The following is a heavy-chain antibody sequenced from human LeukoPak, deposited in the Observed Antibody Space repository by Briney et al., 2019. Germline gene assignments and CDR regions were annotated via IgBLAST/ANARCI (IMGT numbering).Heavy chain of an antibody. J-gene: IGHJ4*02. CDR1: GFTVSSNY. Sequence: GGSLRLSCAASGFTVSSNYMSWVRQAPGNGLEWVSVIYSGGSTYYADSVKGRFTISRDNSKNTLYLQMNSLRAEDTAVYYCASSYDFWSGYPFWGQGTLVTVSS. D-gene: IGHD3-3*01. V-gene: IGHV3-66*01. CDR2: IYSGGST. CDR3: ASSYDFWSGYPF.